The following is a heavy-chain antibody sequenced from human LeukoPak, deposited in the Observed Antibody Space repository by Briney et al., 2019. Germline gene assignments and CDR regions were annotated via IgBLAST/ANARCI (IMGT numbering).Heavy chain of an antibody. CDR3: ATDRAIRGTVTLFDY. D-gene: IGHD4-17*01. CDR1: GYTFISYG. Sequence: ASVKVSCKASGYTFISYGISWVRQAPGQGLEWMGWISPYNSNTNYAQKLQGRVTMTTDTSTSTAYMELSSLRSEDTAVYHCATDRAIRGTVTLFDYWGQGTLVTVSS. J-gene: IGHJ4*02. V-gene: IGHV1-18*01. CDR2: ISPYNSNT.